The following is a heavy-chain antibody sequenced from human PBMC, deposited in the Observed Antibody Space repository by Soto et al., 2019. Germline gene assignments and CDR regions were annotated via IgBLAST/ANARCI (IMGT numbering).Heavy chain of an antibody. Sequence: QVHLVQSGAEVKKPGASVKVSCKASGYTFTSYGITWVRQAPGQGLEWMGWISAHNGDTDYAQNFRGRVTMTTDTSTSTAYMELTSLRSDDTAVYYCARGASSLPGFYWGQGTLVTVSS. J-gene: IGHJ4*02. CDR2: ISAHNGDT. CDR3: ARGASSLPGFY. CDR1: GYTFTSYG. D-gene: IGHD6-13*01. V-gene: IGHV1-18*01.